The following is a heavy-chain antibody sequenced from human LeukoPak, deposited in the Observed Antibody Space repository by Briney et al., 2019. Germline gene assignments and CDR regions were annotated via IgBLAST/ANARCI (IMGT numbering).Heavy chain of an antibody. CDR2: VFYDGST. CDR3: ASGIAAQAGSFFYYYFIDV. V-gene: IGHV4-59*11. J-gene: IGHJ6*04. CDR1: SGSISSHH. D-gene: IGHD6-6*01. Sequence: SETLSLTRTVSSGSISSHHWTWIRQPPGKGLEYIGYVFYDGSTNYNPSLKSRVTISVDTSKNQFSLKLSSVTPADTAVYYCASGIAAQAGSFFYYYFIDVWAKGTTVTVSS.